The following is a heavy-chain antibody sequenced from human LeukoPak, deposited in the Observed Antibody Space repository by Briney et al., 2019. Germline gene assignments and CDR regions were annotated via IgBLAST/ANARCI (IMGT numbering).Heavy chain of an antibody. Sequence: ASVKVSCKASGYSFTGYHMHWVRQAPGQGLGWMGWINPNSGGANYAQTFQGRVTMTRDTSISTAYMELSRLRSDDTAVYYCAVGGTGYNTFDYWSQGTLVTVSS. CDR1: GYSFTGYH. CDR3: AVGGTGYNTFDY. V-gene: IGHV1-2*02. CDR2: INPNSGGA. J-gene: IGHJ4*02. D-gene: IGHD3/OR15-3a*01.